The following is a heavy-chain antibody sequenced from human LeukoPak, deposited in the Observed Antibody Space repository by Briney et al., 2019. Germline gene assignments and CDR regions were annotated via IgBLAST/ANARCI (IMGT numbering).Heavy chain of an antibody. CDR1: GGTFSSYA. J-gene: IGHJ4*02. CDR3: ARVSKAVAGYFDY. D-gene: IGHD6-19*01. CDR2: IIPIFGMA. V-gene: IGHV1-69*04. Sequence: GSSVNVSCKASGGTFSSYAISWVRQAPGQGLEWMGRIIPIFGMANYAQKFQGRVTITADKSTSTAYMELSSLRSEDTAVYYCARVSKAVAGYFDYWGQGTLVTVSS.